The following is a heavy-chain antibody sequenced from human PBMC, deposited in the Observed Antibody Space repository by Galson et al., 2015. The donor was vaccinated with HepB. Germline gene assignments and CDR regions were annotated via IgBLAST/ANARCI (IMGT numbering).Heavy chain of an antibody. CDR3: ARDIRTKLVPIGFDY. CDR2: ISSSSNTI. J-gene: IGHJ4*02. D-gene: IGHD6-6*01. V-gene: IGHV3-48*04. CDR1: GFTFSTYS. Sequence: SLRLSCAASGFTFSTYSMNWVRQAPGKGLEWVSYISSSSNTIYYADSVKGRLTISRDNAKNSLYLQMNSLRAEDTAVYYCARDIRTKLVPIGFDYWGQGTLVTVSS.